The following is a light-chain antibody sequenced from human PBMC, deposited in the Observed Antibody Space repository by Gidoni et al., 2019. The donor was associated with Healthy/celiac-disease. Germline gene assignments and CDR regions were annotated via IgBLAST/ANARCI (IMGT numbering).Light chain of an antibody. CDR2: DVS. CDR3: SSYTSSSIPVV. Sequence: QSALTQPAPVSGSPGQSITISCTGTSSDVGGYNYVSWYQQHPGKAPKLMIYDVSNRPSGVSNRFSGSKSGNTASLTISGLQAEDEADYYCSSYTSSSIPVVFGGGTKLTVL. V-gene: IGLV2-14*03. CDR1: SSDVGGYNY. J-gene: IGLJ2*01.